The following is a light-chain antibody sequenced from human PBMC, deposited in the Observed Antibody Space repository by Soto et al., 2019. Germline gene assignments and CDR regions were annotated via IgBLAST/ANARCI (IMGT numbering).Light chain of an antibody. CDR1: QSLVHSDGNTY. Sequence: DIVLTQTPLSSPVTLGQPASISCRSSQSLVHSDGNTYLNWLQQRPGQPPRLLIYEVSNRFSGVPDRFSGSGAGTDFTLEISRVEAEDVGVYYCMQTTQSPLTFGGGTKVDIK. CDR2: EVS. CDR3: MQTTQSPLT. J-gene: IGKJ4*01. V-gene: IGKV2-24*01.